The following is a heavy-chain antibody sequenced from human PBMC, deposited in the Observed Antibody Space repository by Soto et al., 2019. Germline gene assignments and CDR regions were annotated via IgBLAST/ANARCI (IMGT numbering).Heavy chain of an antibody. CDR2: LSGYNGNT. J-gene: IGHJ6*02. CDR3: AREGPAPYYYYGMDV. V-gene: IGHV1-18*01. Sequence: QVQLVQSGGEVKKPGASVKVSCKTSGYSFTTYGISWVRQAPGQGLECMGWLSGYNGNTHYAQKFQGRVSMTTDTSTSTAYMELRSLRSDDTAVYYCAREGPAPYYYYGMDVWGQGTTVTVSS. CDR1: GYSFTTYG.